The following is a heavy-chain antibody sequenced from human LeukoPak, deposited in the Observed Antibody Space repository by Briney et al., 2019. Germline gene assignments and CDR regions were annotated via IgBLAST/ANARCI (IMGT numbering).Heavy chain of an antibody. CDR3: ANEELDY. CDR1: GFSVSSNY. CDR2: IYSGRST. V-gene: IGHV3-66*01. Sequence: GGSLRLSCTASGFSVSSNYMSWVRQAPGKGLEWASVIYSGRSTYYADSVKGRVTISRDRSNNTLYLQMNSLRVEDTAVYYCANEELDYWGQGVLVTVSS. J-gene: IGHJ4*02.